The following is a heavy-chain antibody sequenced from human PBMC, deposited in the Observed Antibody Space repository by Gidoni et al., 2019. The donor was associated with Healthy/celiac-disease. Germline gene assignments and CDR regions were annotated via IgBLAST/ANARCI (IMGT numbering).Heavy chain of an antibody. Sequence: EVQRVDAVGGLVQPGGSLGLSCAAFGLTLRSYSMNLFRQAPGTGLDVFSYSSSRCSIKYHADSVKGPFHIFRHKAKNLLYPPIDSLVAEDTAFYYCAVLGYSGYDSAPRYFAYWGQGTLVTVSS. CDR3: AVLGYSGYDSAPRYFAY. V-gene: IGHV3-48*01. CDR1: GLTLRSYS. J-gene: IGHJ4*02. CDR2: SSSRCSIK. D-gene: IGHD5-12*01.